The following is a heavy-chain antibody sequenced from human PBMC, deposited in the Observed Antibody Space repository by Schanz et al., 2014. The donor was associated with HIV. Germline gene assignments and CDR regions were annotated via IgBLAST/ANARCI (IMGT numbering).Heavy chain of an antibody. D-gene: IGHD3-10*01. J-gene: IGHJ6*02. CDR3: AKGSSLWSFYYGMDV. V-gene: IGHV3-30*18. CDR1: GFTFSSYG. Sequence: QVQLVESGGGVVQPGRSLRLSCAASGFTFSSYGMHWVRQAPGKGLEWVAVISYDGSNKYYADSVKSRFTISRDNSKNTLYLQMNSLRAEDTAVYYCAKGSSLWSFYYGMDVWGQGTTVTVSS. CDR2: ISYDGSNK.